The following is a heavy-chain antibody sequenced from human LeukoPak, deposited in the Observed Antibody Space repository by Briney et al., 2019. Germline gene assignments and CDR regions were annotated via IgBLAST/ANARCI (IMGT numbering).Heavy chain of an antibody. J-gene: IGHJ4*02. CDR1: GGSVSSGSYY. CDR2: IYYSGST. Sequence: SETLSLTCTVSGGSVSSGSYYWSWIRQPPGKGLEWIGYIYYSGSTNYNPSLKSRVTISVDTSKNQFSLKLSSVTAADTAVYYCARSPIGYSGYDYYFDYWGQGTLVTVSS. D-gene: IGHD5-12*01. CDR3: ARSPIGYSGYDYYFDY. V-gene: IGHV4-61*01.